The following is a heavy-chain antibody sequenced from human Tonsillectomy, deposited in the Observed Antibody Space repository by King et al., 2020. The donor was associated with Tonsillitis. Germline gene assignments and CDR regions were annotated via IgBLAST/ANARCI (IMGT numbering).Heavy chain of an antibody. V-gene: IGHV3-30*14. CDR3: ARGGAVKTTVTLFDY. CDR1: GFTFSSYA. Sequence: VQLVESGGGVVQPGRSLRLSCVASGFTFSSYAMHWVRQAPGKGLEWVALISYDGSDKFYADSEKGRFTISRDNSKNTLSVQMNSLRGEDTAVYYCARGGAVKTTVTLFDYWGQGALVTVSS. J-gene: IGHJ4*02. D-gene: IGHD4-17*01. CDR2: ISYDGSDK.